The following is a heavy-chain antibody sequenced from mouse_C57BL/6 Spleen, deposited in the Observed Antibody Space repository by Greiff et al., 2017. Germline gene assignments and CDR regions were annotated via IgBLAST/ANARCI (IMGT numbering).Heavy chain of an antibody. CDR1: GFNINDYY. CDR3: TTGYPRGWFAY. V-gene: IGHV14-1*01. J-gene: IGHJ3*01. D-gene: IGHD2-14*01. Sequence: VQLQQSGAELVRPGASVKLSCTASGFNINDYYMHWVKQRPEQGLEWIGRIDPEDGATEYAPQFQGKATMTADTSSNTAYLQLSSLTSEDTAVYYCTTGYPRGWFAYWGQGTLVTVSA. CDR2: IDPEDGAT.